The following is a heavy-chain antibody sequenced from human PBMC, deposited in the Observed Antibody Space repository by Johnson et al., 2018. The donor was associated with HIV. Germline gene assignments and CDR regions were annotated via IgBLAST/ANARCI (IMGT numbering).Heavy chain of an antibody. Sequence: QVQLVESGGGLIQPGGSLRLSCEASGFNFSAYYMSWIRQAPGKGLEWVAVISYDGSNKYYADSVKGRFTISRDNSKNTLYLQMNSLRAEDTAVYYCATKRVAAADPDDAFDIWGQGTMVTVSS. J-gene: IGHJ3*02. CDR1: GFNFSAYY. D-gene: IGHD6-13*01. CDR3: ATKRVAAADPDDAFDI. V-gene: IGHV3-30-3*01. CDR2: ISYDGSNK.